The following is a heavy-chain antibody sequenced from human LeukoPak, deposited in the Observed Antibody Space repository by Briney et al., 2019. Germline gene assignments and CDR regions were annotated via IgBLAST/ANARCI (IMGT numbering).Heavy chain of an antibody. CDR1: GFTFSRYS. CDR2: ISISSNYI. CDR3: ARAPGYRSFLDY. Sequence: GGSLRLSCAASGFTFSRYSMNWVRQAPGKGLEWVSSISISSNYIYYTDSVKGRFTISRDNAKNSLYLQMNSLRAEDTAVYYCARAPGYRSFLDYWGQGTLVTVSS. D-gene: IGHD6-13*01. V-gene: IGHV3-21*01. J-gene: IGHJ4*02.